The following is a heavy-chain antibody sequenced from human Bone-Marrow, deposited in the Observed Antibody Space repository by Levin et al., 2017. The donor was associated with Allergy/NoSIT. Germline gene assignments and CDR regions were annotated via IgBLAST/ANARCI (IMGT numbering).Heavy chain of an antibody. D-gene: IGHD3-16*02. CDR1: GFTFSSYP. CDR2: LGGSGSNT. J-gene: IGHJ4*02. Sequence: LSLTCAASGFTFSSYPMSWVRQAPGKGLEWVSALGGSGSNTYYADSVKGRFTISRDNSRNTLFLQMNSLRVEDTAIYYCAKDRPSLGYPVDNWGQGTLVTVSS. V-gene: IGHV3-23*01. CDR3: AKDRPSLGYPVDN.